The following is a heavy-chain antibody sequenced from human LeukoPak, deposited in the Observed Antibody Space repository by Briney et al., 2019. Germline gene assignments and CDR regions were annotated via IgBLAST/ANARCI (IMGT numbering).Heavy chain of an antibody. V-gene: IGHV3-7*01. D-gene: IGHD3-10*01. Sequence: GSLRLSCAASGFAFSNYWMNWVRQAPGKGLEWVANIKQDGSETYYVDSVKGRFTISRDNAKNSLYLQMNSLRAEDTALYYCCITNSFSYWGQGTLVTVSS. CDR1: GFAFSNYW. J-gene: IGHJ4*02. CDR3: CITNSFSY. CDR2: IKQDGSET.